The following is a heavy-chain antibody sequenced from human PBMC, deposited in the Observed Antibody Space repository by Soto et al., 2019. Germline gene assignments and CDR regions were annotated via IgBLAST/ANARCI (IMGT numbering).Heavy chain of an antibody. CDR2: LGHGSRVT. D-gene: IGHD6-19*01. J-gene: IGHJ4*02. V-gene: IGHV3-48*02. CDR3: ARDQGSGGENDY. CDR1: GFTFSSYS. Sequence: GGSLRLSCAASGFTFSSYSMNWIRQAPGKGLEWVSYLGHGSRVTYYAKSVKGRFSISRVDAKNSLYLQMNSLRDEDTAVYYCARDQGSGGENDYWGQGTKATVSS.